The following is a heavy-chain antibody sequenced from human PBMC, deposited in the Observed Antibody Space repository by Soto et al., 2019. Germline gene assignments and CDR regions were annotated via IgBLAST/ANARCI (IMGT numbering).Heavy chain of an antibody. CDR3: TKNSTRWYDS. D-gene: IGHD2-2*01. CDR1: GYTFNNYG. V-gene: IGHV1-18*01. J-gene: IGHJ5*01. CDR2: ISVYNGYA. Sequence: QVQLVQSGAELKKPGASVKVSCKASGYTFNNYGISWVRQAPGQGLEWMGWISVYNGYANYAQKLQGRVLMTADTSTNTAYMELSSLRSDDTAMYYCTKNSTRWYDSWGQGRLVTVSS.